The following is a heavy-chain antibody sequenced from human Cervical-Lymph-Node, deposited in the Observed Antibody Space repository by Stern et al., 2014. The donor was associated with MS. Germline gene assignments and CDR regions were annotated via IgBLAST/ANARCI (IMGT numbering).Heavy chain of an antibody. Sequence: VQLVQSGAEVKKVGSSVKVSCKASGDTLSSHTISWVRQAPGQGLEWMGGIIPILDAPNYAQKFQGRVRITSDETTNTAHMELSSLRSEDTAVYYCASGAHGMDVWGQGTAVTVSS. V-gene: IGHV1-69*01. CDR3: ASGAHGMDV. J-gene: IGHJ6*02. CDR2: IIPILDAP. CDR1: GDTLSSHT. D-gene: IGHD3-10*01.